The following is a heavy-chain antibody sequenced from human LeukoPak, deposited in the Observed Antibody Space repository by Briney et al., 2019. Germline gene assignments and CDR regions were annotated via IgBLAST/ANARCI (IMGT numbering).Heavy chain of an antibody. CDR3: RKDQYPPTNWFDP. CDR2: FVGNLQ. CDR1: GFTFRTFG. V-gene: IGHV3-30*02. D-gene: IGHD2-2*02. Sequence: GGSLRLSCAASGFTFRTFGMHWVRQPPGKGLEWVGFVGNLQYYADSVPGRFNLSIDNSKNTLSLQMNGLPPDDTAVYYCRKDQYPPTNWFDPWGQGTLVTVSS. J-gene: IGHJ5*02.